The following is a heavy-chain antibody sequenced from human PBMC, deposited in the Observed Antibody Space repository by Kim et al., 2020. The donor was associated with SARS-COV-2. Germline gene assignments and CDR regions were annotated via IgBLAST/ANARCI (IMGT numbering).Heavy chain of an antibody. V-gene: IGHV3-21*01. Sequence: GGSLRLSCAASGFTFSSYSMNWVRQAPGKGLEWVSSISSSSSYIYYADSVKGRFTISRDNAKNSLYLQMNSLRAEDTAVYYCARDWRVRGEFDYWGQGTLVTVSS. CDR2: ISSSSSYI. J-gene: IGHJ4*02. D-gene: IGHD3-10*01. CDR1: GFTFSSYS. CDR3: ARDWRVRGEFDY.